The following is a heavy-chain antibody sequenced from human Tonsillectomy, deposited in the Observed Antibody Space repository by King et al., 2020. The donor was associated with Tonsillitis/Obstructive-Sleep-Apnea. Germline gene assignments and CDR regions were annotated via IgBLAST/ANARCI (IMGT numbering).Heavy chain of an antibody. V-gene: IGHV3-7*01. CDR2: INQVGREK. Sequence: VQLVESGGGLVQPGGSLRLSCAASGFTFSSYWMSWVRQAPGKGLEGVANINQVGREKQYVDSVEGRFTISRDNAKNSLYLQMSSLRAEDTALYYCARDFTYFDFWSGGPTDYWGQGTLVTVSS. CDR1: GFTFSSYW. J-gene: IGHJ4*02. CDR3: ARDFTYFDFWSGGPTDY. D-gene: IGHD3-3*01.